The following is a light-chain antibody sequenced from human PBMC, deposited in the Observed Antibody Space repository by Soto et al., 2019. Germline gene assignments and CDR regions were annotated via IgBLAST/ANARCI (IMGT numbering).Light chain of an antibody. Sequence: DIVMTQSPDSLAVSLGERATINCKSSQSVLYSSNNKNYLAWYQQKPGQPPKLLIYWASTRQSGVPDRFSGSGSGTDFTLTISSLQAEDVAVYYCQQCYGSTWTFGQGTKVEIK. CDR3: QQCYGSTWT. J-gene: IGKJ1*01. V-gene: IGKV4-1*01. CDR2: WAS. CDR1: QSVLYSSNNKNY.